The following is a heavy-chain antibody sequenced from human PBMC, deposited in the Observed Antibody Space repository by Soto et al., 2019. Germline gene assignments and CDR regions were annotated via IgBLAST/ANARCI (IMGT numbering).Heavy chain of an antibody. V-gene: IGHV3-7*01. CDR1: GFTFGSYW. Sequence: PGGSMSLSCAVSGFTFGSYWMNWVRLIPGKGLEWVAYIKPGGSATYYVDSVKGRFTISRDNAKNSLYLQMNSLRVEDTSVYYCARAGYCGPGCYYYFDYWGQGTLVTVSS. J-gene: IGHJ4*02. CDR3: ARAGYCGPGCYYYFDY. D-gene: IGHD2-21*02. CDR2: IKPGGSAT.